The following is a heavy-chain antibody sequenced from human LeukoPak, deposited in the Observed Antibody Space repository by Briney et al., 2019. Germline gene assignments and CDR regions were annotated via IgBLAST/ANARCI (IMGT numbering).Heavy chain of an antibody. Sequence: ASVKVSCKASGYTFTIYDISWVRQAPGQGLEWMGMINPGGGSTSYAQKFQGRVTVTRDTSTSTVYMDLSSLRSEDTAVYYCARDRENWNSAGLDYWGQGTLVTVSS. CDR3: ARDRENWNSAGLDY. V-gene: IGHV1-46*01. CDR2: INPGGGST. CDR1: GYTFTIYD. J-gene: IGHJ4*02. D-gene: IGHD1-7*01.